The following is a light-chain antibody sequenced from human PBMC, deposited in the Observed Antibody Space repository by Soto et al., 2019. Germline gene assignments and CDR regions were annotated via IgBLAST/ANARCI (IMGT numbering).Light chain of an antibody. Sequence: QSALAQSSSASASLGDSVKLTCTLGSVYKNYDIAWHQQQPEKSPRFLMKLNSDGSHTKGDGIPDRLSGSSSGAERYLSISSLQSEDEADYYCQTWDTGMRGVGFGGGTKLTVL. J-gene: IGLJ3*02. V-gene: IGLV4-69*02. CDR1: SVYKNYD. CDR3: QTWDTGMRGVG. CDR2: LNSDGSH.